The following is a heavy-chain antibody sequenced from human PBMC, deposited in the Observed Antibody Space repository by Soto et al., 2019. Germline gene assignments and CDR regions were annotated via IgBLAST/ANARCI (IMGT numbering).Heavy chain of an antibody. CDR1: GGSITSGGFH. D-gene: IGHD2-21*02. Sequence: PSETLSLTCTVSGGSITSGGFHWRWVRQHPGKGLEWIGHIHYTGSTYYNPSLRSRLTISLDTSKNQFSLKLSSVTAADTAVYYCARDGYCGGDCYSAAFDIWGQGTMVTVSS. V-gene: IGHV4-31*03. J-gene: IGHJ3*02. CDR2: IHYTGST. CDR3: ARDGYCGGDCYSAAFDI.